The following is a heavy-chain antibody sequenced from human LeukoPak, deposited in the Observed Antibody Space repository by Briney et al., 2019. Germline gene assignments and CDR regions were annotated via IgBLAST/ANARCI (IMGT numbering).Heavy chain of an antibody. V-gene: IGHV3-21*03. J-gene: IGHJ4*02. CDR2: ISSSSTYI. CDR3: ARIFYDSGAYYSDY. D-gene: IGHD3-22*01. Sequence: GGSLRLSCAASGFTFSTYTMNWVRQAPGKGLEWVSCISSSSTYIHYADSVKGRSTISRDDAKNSLYLQLNGQRDEDTAVYYCARIFYDSGAYYSDYWGQGTLLTVSS. CDR1: GFTFSTYT.